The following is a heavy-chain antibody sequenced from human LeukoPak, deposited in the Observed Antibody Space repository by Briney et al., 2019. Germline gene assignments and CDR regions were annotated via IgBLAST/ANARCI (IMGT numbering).Heavy chain of an antibody. Sequence: VGRIKPKTDGETTDYAAPVKGRFSISRDDSKNMLYLQMNSLKTEDTAVYYCITPLPYSAQGGQGTLVTVSS. D-gene: IGHD2-21*01. V-gene: IGHV3-15*07. CDR2: IKPKTDGETT. J-gene: IGHJ4*02. CDR3: ITPLPYSAQ.